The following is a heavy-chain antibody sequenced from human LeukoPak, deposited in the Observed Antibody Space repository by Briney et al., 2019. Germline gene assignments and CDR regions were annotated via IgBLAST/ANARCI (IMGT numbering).Heavy chain of an antibody. J-gene: IGHJ4*02. D-gene: IGHD4-11*01. V-gene: IGHV3-7*03. CDR3: ARFRDSHYLAPFDF. CDR1: GFTFSSYW. Sequence: GGSLRLSCAASGFTFSSYWMSWVRQAPGKGLEWVANIKQDGSEKYYVDSVKGRFTISKDISKNTLSLQMNNLRAEDTAVYFCARFRDSHYLAPFDFWGQGALVTVSS. CDR2: IKQDGSEK.